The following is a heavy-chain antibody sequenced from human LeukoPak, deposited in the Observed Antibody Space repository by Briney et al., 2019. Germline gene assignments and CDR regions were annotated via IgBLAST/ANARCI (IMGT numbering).Heavy chain of an antibody. V-gene: IGHV3-30*18. CDR3: AKGGALLVVVAAPTNWFDP. CDR2: ISYDGSNE. J-gene: IGHJ5*02. D-gene: IGHD2-15*01. CDR1: GFTFRSYG. Sequence: PGRSLRLSCAASGFTFRSYGMHWVRQAPGKGLEWVAVISYDGSNEYYGDSVRGRFTISRDNSKNTLYLQMNSPRAGDTAVYYCAKGGALLVVVAAPTNWFDPWGQGTLVTVSS.